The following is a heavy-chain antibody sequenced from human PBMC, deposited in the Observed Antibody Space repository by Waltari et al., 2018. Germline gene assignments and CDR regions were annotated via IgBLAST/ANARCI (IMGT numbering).Heavy chain of an antibody. Sequence: QVQLQQWGAGLLKPSETLSLTCAVYGGSFSGYYLSWIRQPPGKGLEWIGEINHSGSTNYNPSLKSRVTISVDTSKNQFSLKLSSVTAADTAVYYCARGERRGYSLGGWFDPWGQGTLVTVSS. V-gene: IGHV4-34*01. D-gene: IGHD5-18*01. CDR1: GGSFSGYY. CDR2: INHSGST. CDR3: ARGERRGYSLGGWFDP. J-gene: IGHJ5*02.